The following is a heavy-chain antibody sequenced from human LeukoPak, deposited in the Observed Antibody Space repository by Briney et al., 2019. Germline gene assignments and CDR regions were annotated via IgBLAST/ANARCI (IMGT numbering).Heavy chain of an antibody. J-gene: IGHJ5*02. CDR2: IYYSGSA. V-gene: IGHV4-39*02. Sequence: SETLSLTCTVSGGSISSSSYYWGWIRQPPGKGLEWIGSIYYSGSAYYNPSLKSRVTISVDTSKNQFSLKLSSVTAADTAVYYCARDSWSGSNWFDPWGQGTLVTVSS. D-gene: IGHD3-3*01. CDR3: ARDSWSGSNWFDP. CDR1: GGSISSSSYY.